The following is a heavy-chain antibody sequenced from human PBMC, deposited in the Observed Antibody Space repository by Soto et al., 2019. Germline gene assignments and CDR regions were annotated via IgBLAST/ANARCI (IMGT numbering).Heavy chain of an antibody. Sequence: GGSLRLSCAASGFTVSSNYMSWVRQAPGKGLEWVSVIYSGGSTYYADSVKGRFTISRDNSKNTLYLQMNSLRAEDTAVYYCARLNRITIFGDYYYYMDVWGKGTTVTVSS. CDR3: ARLNRITIFGDYYYYMDV. J-gene: IGHJ6*03. CDR1: GFTVSSNY. V-gene: IGHV3-66*01. CDR2: IYSGGST. D-gene: IGHD3-3*01.